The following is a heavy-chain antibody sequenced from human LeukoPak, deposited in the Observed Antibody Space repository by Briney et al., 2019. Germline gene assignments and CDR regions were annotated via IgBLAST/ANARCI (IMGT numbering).Heavy chain of an antibody. CDR3: ARTIVDTATYYFDY. J-gene: IGHJ4*02. Sequence: SETLSLTCTVSGGSISTYYWSWIRQPAGKGLEWIGRIYTSGSTNYNPSLKSRVTMSVDTSKNHFSLKLSSVTAADTAVYYCARTIVDTATYYFDYWGQGTLVTVSS. D-gene: IGHD5-18*01. CDR1: GGSISTYY. CDR2: IYTSGST. V-gene: IGHV4-4*07.